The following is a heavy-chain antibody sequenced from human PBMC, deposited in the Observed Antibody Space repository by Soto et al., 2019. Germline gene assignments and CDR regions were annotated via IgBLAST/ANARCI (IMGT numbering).Heavy chain of an antibody. CDR3: ARDFITMVRGGDY. Sequence: QVQLVQSGAEVKKPGASVKVSCKASGYTFTSYAMHWVRQAPGQRLEWMGWISAGNGNTKYSQKFQGRVTITRDTSASTAYMELSSLRSEDTAVYYCARDFITMVRGGDYWGQGTLVTVSS. CDR2: ISAGNGNT. D-gene: IGHD3-10*01. CDR1: GYTFTSYA. V-gene: IGHV1-3*01. J-gene: IGHJ4*02.